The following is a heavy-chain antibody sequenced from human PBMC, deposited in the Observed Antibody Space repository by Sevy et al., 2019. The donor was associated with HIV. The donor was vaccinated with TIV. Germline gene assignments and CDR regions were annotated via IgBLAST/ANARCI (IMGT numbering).Heavy chain of an antibody. Sequence: GGSLRLSCAASGFTFSDYYMSWIRQAPGKGLEWVSYISSSSSYTNYADSVKGRFTISRDNAKNSLYLQMNSLRAEDTAVYYCARDPYYDFWSGYHKGSGMDVWGQGTTVTVSS. V-gene: IGHV3-11*06. J-gene: IGHJ6*02. CDR1: GFTFSDYY. CDR2: ISSSSSYT. CDR3: ARDPYYDFWSGYHKGSGMDV. D-gene: IGHD3-3*01.